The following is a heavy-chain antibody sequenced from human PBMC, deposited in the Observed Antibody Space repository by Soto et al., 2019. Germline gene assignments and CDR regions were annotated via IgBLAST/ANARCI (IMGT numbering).Heavy chain of an antibody. CDR3: AKDLPYCSGGSCSLYYYYYGMDV. J-gene: IGHJ6*02. V-gene: IGHV3-30-3*01. D-gene: IGHD2-15*01. Sequence: GGSLRLSCAASGFTFSSYAMHWVRQAPGKGLEWVAVISYDGSNKYYADSVKGRFTISRDNSKNTLYLQMNSLRAEDTAVYYCAKDLPYCSGGSCSLYYYYYGMDVWGQGTTVTVSS. CDR1: GFTFSSYA. CDR2: ISYDGSNK.